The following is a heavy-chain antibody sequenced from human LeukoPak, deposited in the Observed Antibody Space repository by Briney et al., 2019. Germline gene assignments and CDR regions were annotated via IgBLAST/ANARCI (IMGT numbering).Heavy chain of an antibody. CDR3: ARRAGIGQAYFDY. CDR1: GGSMSFYY. D-gene: IGHD6-13*01. V-gene: IGHV4-59*08. CDR2: IYYSGST. J-gene: IGHJ4*02. Sequence: SETLSLTCTVSGGSMSFYYWSWIRQSPGKGLECIGYIYYSGSTYYNPSLKSRVTISVDTSKNQFSLNLDSVTAAGTAVYYCARRAGIGQAYFDYWGQGTLVTVSS.